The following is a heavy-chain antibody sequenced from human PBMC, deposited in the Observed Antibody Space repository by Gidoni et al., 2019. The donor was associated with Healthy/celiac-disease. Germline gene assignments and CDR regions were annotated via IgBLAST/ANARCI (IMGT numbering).Heavy chain of an antibody. CDR2: INPSGGST. D-gene: IGHD6-6*01. Sequence: QVQLVQSGAEVKKPGASVQVSCKASGYTFTSYYMHWVRQAPGQGLEWRGIINPSGGSTSYEQKFQGRVTMTRDTSTSTVYMELSSLRSEETGVYYCATDRGYSSSGYGMDVWGQGTTVTVSS. CDR1: GYTFTSYY. CDR3: ATDRGYSSSGYGMDV. J-gene: IGHJ6*02. V-gene: IGHV1-46*01.